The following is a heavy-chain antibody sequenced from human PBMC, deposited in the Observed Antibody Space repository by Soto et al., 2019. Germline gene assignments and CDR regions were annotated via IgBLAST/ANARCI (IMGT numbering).Heavy chain of an antibody. J-gene: IGHJ6*02. CDR3: TTLSITIFGVVLMDV. V-gene: IGHV3-15*07. CDR2: IKSKTDGGTT. Sequence: EVLLVESGGGLVKPGGSLRLSCAASGFTFSNAWMNWDRQAPGKGLEWVGRIKSKTDGGTTDYAAPVKGRFTISRDDSKNTMYLQMNSLKTEDTAVYYCTTLSITIFGVVLMDVWGQGTTVTVSS. CDR1: GFTFSNAW. D-gene: IGHD3-3*01.